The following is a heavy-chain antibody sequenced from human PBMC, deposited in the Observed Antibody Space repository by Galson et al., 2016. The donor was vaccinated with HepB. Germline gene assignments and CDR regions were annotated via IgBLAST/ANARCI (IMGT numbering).Heavy chain of an antibody. V-gene: IGHV3-33*06. D-gene: IGHD6-19*01. Sequence: SLRLSCAASGATSGFTFSSSGMHWVRQAPGRGLEWVAMIWNDGSNQHYADSVTGRFNINRDNSKNALYLQMNSLTAEDTAVYYCAKDKGTVAADYWGQGTLVTVSS. CDR1: GATSGFTFSSSG. J-gene: IGHJ4*02. CDR2: IWNDGSNQ. CDR3: AKDKGTVAADY.